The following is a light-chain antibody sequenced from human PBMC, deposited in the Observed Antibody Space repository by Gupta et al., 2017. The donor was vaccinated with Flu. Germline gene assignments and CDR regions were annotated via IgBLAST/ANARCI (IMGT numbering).Light chain of an antibody. CDR1: SSNIGSRW. Sequence: VTISCSGGSSNIGSRWVYCYQQQLPGTEPKRRSLMNEQRPSWVPDRFSASKSGTSAYLALSGVRSEDEADDYWAAWDASLRTVVFGGGTKLTVL. CDR2: MNE. J-gene: IGLJ2*01. V-gene: IGLV1-47*01. CDR3: AAWDASLRTVV.